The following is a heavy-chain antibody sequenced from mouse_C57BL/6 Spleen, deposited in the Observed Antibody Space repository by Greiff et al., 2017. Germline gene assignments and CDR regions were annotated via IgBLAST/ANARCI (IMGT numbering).Heavy chain of an antibody. J-gene: IGHJ4*01. D-gene: IGHD2-4*01. CDR1: GYTFTSYG. CDR2: IYPRSGNT. V-gene: IGHV1-81*01. Sequence: VQLQESGAELARPGASVKLSCKASGYTFTSYGISWVKQRTGQGLEWIGEIYPRSGNTYYNEKFKGKATLTADKSSSTAYMELRSLTSEDSAVYFCARPDYDRETYAMDYWGQGTSGTVSS. CDR3: ARPDYDRETYAMDY.